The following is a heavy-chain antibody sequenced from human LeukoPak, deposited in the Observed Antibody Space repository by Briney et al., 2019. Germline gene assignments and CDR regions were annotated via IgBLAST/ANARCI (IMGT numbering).Heavy chain of an antibody. D-gene: IGHD3-22*01. Sequence: ASVKVSCKASGYTLTSYYMHWVRQAPGQGLERMGIINPSGGSTSYAQKFQGRVTMTRDTSTSTVYMELSSLRSEDTAVYYCARVKPNYYDSSAYGTFDIWGQGTMVTVSS. CDR1: GYTLTSYY. CDR3: ARVKPNYYDSSAYGTFDI. V-gene: IGHV1-46*01. J-gene: IGHJ3*02. CDR2: INPSGGST.